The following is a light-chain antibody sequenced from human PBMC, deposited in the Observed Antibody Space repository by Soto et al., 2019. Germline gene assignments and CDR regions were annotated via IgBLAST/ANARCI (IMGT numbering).Light chain of an antibody. J-gene: IGLJ1*01. CDR3: SSYTSSSTYG. CDR1: SSDVGGYNY. CDR2: EVS. V-gene: IGLV2-14*01. Sequence: QSALTQPASVSGSPGQSITISCTGTSSDVGGYNYVSWYQQHPGKAPKLMIYEVSNRPSGVSNRFSGSKSGNTASLTISGLQAEDESDYYGSSYTSSSTYGLGTGTKLTVL.